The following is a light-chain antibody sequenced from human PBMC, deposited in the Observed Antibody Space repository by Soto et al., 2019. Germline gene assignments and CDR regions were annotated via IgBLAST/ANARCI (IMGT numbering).Light chain of an antibody. J-gene: IGKJ1*01. CDR3: QQYGNSGEP. V-gene: IGKV3-20*01. CDR2: AKS. Sequence: EIVLTQSPDTLSLSPRERATLSCRASQSVNSDYSAWYRQKPGQAPSLLMYAKSTRATGIPDRFYGSGSGTGFTLPIYSLEAEDFAVYYCQQYGNSGEPFGQGTK. CDR1: QSVNSDY.